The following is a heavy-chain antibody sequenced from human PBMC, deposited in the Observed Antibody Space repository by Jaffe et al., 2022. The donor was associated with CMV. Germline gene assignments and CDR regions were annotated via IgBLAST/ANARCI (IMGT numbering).Heavy chain of an antibody. J-gene: IGHJ3*02. CDR1: GFTFGDYA. CDR3: TRTGDSSGLDAFDI. V-gene: IGHV3-49*04. D-gene: IGHD3-22*01. Sequence: EVQLVESGGGLVQPGRSLRLSCTASGFTFGDYAMSWVRQAPGKGLEWVGFIRSKAYGGTTEYAASVKGRFTISRDDSKSIAYLQMNSLKTEDTAVYYCTRTGDSSGLDAFDIWGQGTMVTVSS. CDR2: IRSKAYGGTT.